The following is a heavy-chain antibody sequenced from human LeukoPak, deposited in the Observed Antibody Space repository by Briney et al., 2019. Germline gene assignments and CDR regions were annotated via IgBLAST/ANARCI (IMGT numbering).Heavy chain of an antibody. Sequence: SETLSLTCTASGGSVSSRNHYWGWIRQPPGKGLEWIGSIYYSGSTSSNPSLKSRVTISVDTSKNQVSLKLSSVTAADTAVYYCARGGYSNTTTCYPERWFDPWGQGTLVTVSS. CDR3: ARGGYSNTTTCYPERWFDP. J-gene: IGHJ5*02. V-gene: IGHV4-39*01. CDR2: IYYSGST. D-gene: IGHD2-2*01. CDR1: GGSVSSRNHY.